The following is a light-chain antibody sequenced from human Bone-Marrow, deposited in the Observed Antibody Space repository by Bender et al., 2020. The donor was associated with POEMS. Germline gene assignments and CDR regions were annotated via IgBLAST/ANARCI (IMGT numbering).Light chain of an antibody. V-gene: IGLV1-40*01. CDR1: SSNTGSGYD. Sequence: QSVLTQPPSVSGAPGQRVTISCTGSSSNTGSGYDINWYQHLPGTAPKLLIYGYNNRPSGVPDRFSGSKSGTSASLAITGLQAEDEAEYYCSSYAGNNKVFGGGTKLTVL. J-gene: IGLJ3*02. CDR2: GYN. CDR3: SSYAGNNKV.